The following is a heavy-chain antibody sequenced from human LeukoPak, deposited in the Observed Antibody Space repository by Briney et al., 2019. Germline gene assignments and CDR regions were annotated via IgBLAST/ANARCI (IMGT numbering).Heavy chain of an antibody. D-gene: IGHD3-3*01. V-gene: IGHV3-23*01. CDR2: IGGGDGSA. J-gene: IGHJ5*02. CDR1: GFTFSNYA. Sequence: TGGSLRLSCAMSGFTFSNYAMTWVRQAPGKGLEWVSTIGGGDGSAHYADSVKGRFTISRDNSKNTLYLQMNSLRAEDTAVYYCARDRSGVVTAYNWFDPWGQGTLVTVSS. CDR3: ARDRSGVVTAYNWFDP.